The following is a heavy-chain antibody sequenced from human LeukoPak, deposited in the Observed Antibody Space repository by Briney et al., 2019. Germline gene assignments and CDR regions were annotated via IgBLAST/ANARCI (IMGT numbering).Heavy chain of an antibody. Sequence: GGSLSLSCAVSGFTFSIYSMKWVRQAPGKGLEWVSSISSSSSYIYYAVSVKGRFTISRDNAKNSLYLQMNSLRAEDTAAYYCASVAVADTTDYWGQGTLVTVSS. CDR1: GFTFSIYS. D-gene: IGHD6-19*01. V-gene: IGHV3-21*01. CDR3: ASVAVADTTDY. J-gene: IGHJ4*02. CDR2: ISSSSSYI.